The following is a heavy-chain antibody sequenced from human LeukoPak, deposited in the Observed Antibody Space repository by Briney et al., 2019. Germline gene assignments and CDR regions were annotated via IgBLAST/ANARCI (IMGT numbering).Heavy chain of an antibody. CDR2: INSDGSTT. Sequence: GGSLRLSCAASGFTFSSYWMHWVRQAPGKGLVWVSRINSDGSTTSHADSVKGRFTISRDNAKNTLYLQMNSLRAEDTAVYYCARDTADDAFDIWGQGTMVTVSS. CDR3: ARDTADDAFDI. V-gene: IGHV3-74*01. J-gene: IGHJ3*02. CDR1: GFTFSSYW.